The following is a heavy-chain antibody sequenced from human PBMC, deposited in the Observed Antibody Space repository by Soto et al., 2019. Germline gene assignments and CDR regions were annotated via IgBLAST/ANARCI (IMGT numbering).Heavy chain of an antibody. D-gene: IGHD6-6*01. J-gene: IGHJ6*02. CDR3: ARDQEQLASYYYYGMDV. V-gene: IGHV3-30-3*01. Sequence: GGSLRLSCAASGFTFSSYAMHWVRQAPGKGLEWVAVISYDGSNKYYADSVKGRFTISRDNSKNTLYLQMNSLRAEDTAVYYCARDQEQLASYYYYGMDVWGQGTTVTVSS. CDR2: ISYDGSNK. CDR1: GFTFSSYA.